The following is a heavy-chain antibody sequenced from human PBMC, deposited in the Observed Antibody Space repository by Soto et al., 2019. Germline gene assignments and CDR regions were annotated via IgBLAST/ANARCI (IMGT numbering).Heavy chain of an antibody. CDR1: GFTFSSYS. Sequence: EVQLVESGGGLVKPGGSLRLSCAASGFTFSSYSMNWVRQAPGKGLEWVSSISSSSSYIYYADSVKGRFTISRDNAKNSLYLQMNSLRAEVTAVYYCARAPYYYDSRGYWAYWGQGTLVTVSS. J-gene: IGHJ4*02. CDR3: ARAPYYYDSRGYWAY. CDR2: ISSSSSYI. V-gene: IGHV3-21*01. D-gene: IGHD3-22*01.